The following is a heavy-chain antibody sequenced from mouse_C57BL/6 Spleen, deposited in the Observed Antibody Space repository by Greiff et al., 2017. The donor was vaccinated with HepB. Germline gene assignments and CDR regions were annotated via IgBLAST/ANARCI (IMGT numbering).Heavy chain of an antibody. V-gene: IGHV5-17*01. Sequence: EVKVVESGGGLVKPGGSLKLSCAASGFTFSDYGMHWVRQAPEKGLEWVAYISSGSSTIYYADTVKGRFTISRDNAKNTLFLQMTSLRSEDTAMYYCARSFNYGSSYYAMDYWGQGTSVTVSS. D-gene: IGHD1-1*01. CDR2: ISSGSSTI. CDR3: ARSFNYGSSYYAMDY. CDR1: GFTFSDYG. J-gene: IGHJ4*01.